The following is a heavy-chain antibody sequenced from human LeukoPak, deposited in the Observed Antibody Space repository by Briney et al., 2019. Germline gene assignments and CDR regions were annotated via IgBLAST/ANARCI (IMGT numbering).Heavy chain of an antibody. J-gene: IGHJ4*02. Sequence: ASVEVSCKASGGTFSSYVINWVRQAPGQGLEWMGGIIPIFSTPNYAQKFQGRVTITADESTSTAYMELSSLRSEDTAVYYCARWAAAASTPWWPPLDYWGQGTLVTVSS. D-gene: IGHD6-25*01. V-gene: IGHV1-69*13. CDR3: ARWAAAASTPWWPPLDY. CDR2: IIPIFSTP. CDR1: GGTFSSYV.